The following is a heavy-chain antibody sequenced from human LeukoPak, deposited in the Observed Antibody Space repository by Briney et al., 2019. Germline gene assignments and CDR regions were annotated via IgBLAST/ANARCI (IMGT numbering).Heavy chain of an antibody. Sequence: GSSVPVSCMPCVGTFSSYAISGVGPAPGQGLAWVGRIIPTLGIATYAQKFQGRITITADKSTSTAYMELSSLRSEDTAVYYCARGSSSGYYTNFDYWGQGTLVTVSS. CDR1: VGTFSSYA. J-gene: IGHJ4*02. V-gene: IGHV1-69*04. CDR2: IIPTLGIA. D-gene: IGHD3-3*01. CDR3: ARGSSSGYYTNFDY.